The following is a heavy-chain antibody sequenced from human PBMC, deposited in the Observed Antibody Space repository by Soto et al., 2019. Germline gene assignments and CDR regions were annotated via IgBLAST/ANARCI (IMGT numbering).Heavy chain of an antibody. D-gene: IGHD1-1*01. Sequence: LSLTCTVSGGSIRSGGYYWSWVRQNPRKGLEWIGNIYYSGNTYYNPSLKSRPTISVDKSKNQFSLNLSSVTAADTAVYYCARDRLMATAGTARHYFGLDVWGQGTTVTVSS. CDR3: ARDRLMATAGTARHYFGLDV. V-gene: IGHV4-31*03. CDR1: GGSIRSGGYY. CDR2: IYYSGNT. J-gene: IGHJ6*02.